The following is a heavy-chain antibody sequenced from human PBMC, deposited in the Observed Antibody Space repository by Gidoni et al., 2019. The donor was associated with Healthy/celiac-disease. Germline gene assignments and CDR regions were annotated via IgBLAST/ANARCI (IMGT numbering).Heavy chain of an antibody. Sequence: QVQLVESGGGLVKPGGSLRLSCAASGFTFRDYSMRWIRQVPGKGLGWVSYISSSSSYTNYADSVKGRFTISRDNAKNSLYLQMNSLRAEDTAVYYCARVLGDYGDYDVGGMDVWGQGTTVTVSS. J-gene: IGHJ6*02. D-gene: IGHD4-17*01. CDR1: GFTFRDYS. CDR2: ISSSSSYT. CDR3: ARVLGDYGDYDVGGMDV. V-gene: IGHV3-11*05.